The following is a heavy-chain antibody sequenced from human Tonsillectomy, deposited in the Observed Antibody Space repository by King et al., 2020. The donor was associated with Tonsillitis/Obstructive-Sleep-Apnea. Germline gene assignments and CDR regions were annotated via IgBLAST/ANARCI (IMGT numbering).Heavy chain of an antibody. D-gene: IGHD3-10*01. CDR1: GYSFTSYG. CDR2: ISAYNGNT. J-gene: IGHJ6*02. CDR3: ARGGKYYYDSGSFLYYYGMDA. Sequence: QLVQSGGEVKKPGASVKVSCKASGYSFTSYGISWVRQAPGQGLEWMGWISAYNGNTDYAQKLQGRVTMTKDTSTNTAYMELRSLRSDDTAVYYCARGGKYYYDSGSFLYYYGMDAGGQGTTVTVSS. V-gene: IGHV1-18*01.